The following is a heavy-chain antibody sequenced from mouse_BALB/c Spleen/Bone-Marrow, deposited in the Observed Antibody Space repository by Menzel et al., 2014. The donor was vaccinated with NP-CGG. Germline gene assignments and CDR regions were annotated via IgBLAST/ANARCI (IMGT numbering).Heavy chain of an antibody. V-gene: IGHV14-3*02. CDR3: AGDGAY. Sequence: VQLQQSGAELVKPGASVKLSCTASGFNIKDTYMHWVKQRPEQGLEWIGRIDPANGNAKYDPKFQGKATITADTSSSTAYLQLSSLTSEDTAVYYCAGDGAYWGQGTLVTVSA. D-gene: IGHD3-3*01. CDR1: GFNIKDTY. CDR2: IDPANGNA. J-gene: IGHJ3*01.